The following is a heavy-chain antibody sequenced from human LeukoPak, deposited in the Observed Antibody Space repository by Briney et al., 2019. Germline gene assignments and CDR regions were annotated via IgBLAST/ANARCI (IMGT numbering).Heavy chain of an antibody. Sequence: SETLSLTCTVSGGSISGYYWSWIRQPAGKGLEWIGRISTSGNTNYNPPLKSRVTMSVDTSKNQFSLRLSSVTAADTAIYYCARRPTPMAYFDYWGQGTLVTVSS. CDR2: ISTSGNT. CDR3: ARRPTPMAYFDY. V-gene: IGHV4-4*07. J-gene: IGHJ4*02. D-gene: IGHD5-18*01. CDR1: GGSISGYY.